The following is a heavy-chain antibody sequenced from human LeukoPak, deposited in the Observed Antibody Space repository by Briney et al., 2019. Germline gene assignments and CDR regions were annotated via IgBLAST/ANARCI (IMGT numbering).Heavy chain of an antibody. Sequence: ASVKVSCKASGYTFTSYGISWVRQAPGQGLEWMGWISAYNGNTNYAQKLQGRVTMTTDTSTSTAYMELRSLRSDDTAVYYCAREVHLGYSSSWYGGVDYWGQGTLVTVSS. D-gene: IGHD6-13*01. V-gene: IGHV1-18*01. J-gene: IGHJ4*02. CDR1: GYTFTSYG. CDR2: ISAYNGNT. CDR3: AREVHLGYSSSWYGGVDY.